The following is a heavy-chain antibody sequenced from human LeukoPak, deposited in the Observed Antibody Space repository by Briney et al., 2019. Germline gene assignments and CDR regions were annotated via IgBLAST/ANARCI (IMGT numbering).Heavy chain of an antibody. CDR3: AKNGYNSGWYDS. CDR2: ISGSGGST. V-gene: IGHV3-23*01. D-gene: IGHD6-25*01. CDR1: GFTFSSYG. Sequence: GGTLRLSCAASGFTFSSYGMSWVRQAPGKGLEWVSAISGSGGSTYYADSVKGRFTLSRDNSKNTLYLQMNSLRAEDTAVYHCAKNGYNSGWYDSWGQGTLVIVSS. J-gene: IGHJ5*01.